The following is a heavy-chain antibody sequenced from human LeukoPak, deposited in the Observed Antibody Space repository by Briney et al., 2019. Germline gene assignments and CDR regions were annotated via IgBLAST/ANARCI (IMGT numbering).Heavy chain of an antibody. Sequence: HPGGSLRLSCAASGFTFSSYWMHWVRQGPGKGLVWVSRINSDGSSTSYADSVKGRFTISGDNAKNSLYLQMNSLRAEDTAVYYCAELGITMIGGVWGKGTTVTISS. D-gene: IGHD3-10*02. CDR1: GFTFSSYW. CDR3: AELGITMIGGV. V-gene: IGHV3-74*01. J-gene: IGHJ6*04. CDR2: INSDGSST.